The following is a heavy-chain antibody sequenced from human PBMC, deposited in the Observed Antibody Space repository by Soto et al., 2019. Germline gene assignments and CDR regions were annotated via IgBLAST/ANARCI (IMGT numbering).Heavy chain of an antibody. D-gene: IGHD2-2*01. CDR3: AKDASWGIVPTSKDP. Sequence: LSLSCVASGFTFISYGMHWVRQAPGKGLDWVAVISYSGTDKYYSDSVKGRFTISRDNSENTLYLEMHGLRIEDTAVYYCAKDASWGIVPTSKDPWGQGTLVTVSS. J-gene: IGHJ5*02. V-gene: IGHV3-30*18. CDR2: ISYSGTDK. CDR1: GFTFISYG.